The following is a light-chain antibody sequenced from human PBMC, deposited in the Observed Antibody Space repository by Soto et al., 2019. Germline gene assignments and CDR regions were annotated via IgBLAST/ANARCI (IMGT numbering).Light chain of an antibody. CDR1: QSIDNW. J-gene: IGKJ2*03. CDR3: QHYSGFPYS. V-gene: IGKV1-5*01. CDR2: DAS. Sequence: DIQMTQSPSPLSASIGDRVTITCRASQSIDNWLAWYQQKPGKAPQLLIYDASSVQTGVPSRFSASGSGTEFTLTISSLQADDSATYFCQHYSGFPYSFGPGTKLEIK.